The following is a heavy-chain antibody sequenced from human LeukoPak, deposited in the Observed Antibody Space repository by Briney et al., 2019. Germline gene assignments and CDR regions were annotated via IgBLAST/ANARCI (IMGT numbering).Heavy chain of an antibody. D-gene: IGHD2-2*01. V-gene: IGHV3-23*01. CDR1: GFTFSSYA. J-gene: IGHJ4*02. Sequence: GGSLRLSCAASGFTFSSYAMSWVRQAPGKGLEWVSAISGSGGSTYYTDSVKGRFTISRDNSKSTLYLQMNSLRAEDTAVYYCARDPGYCSSTSCYGGGVDYWGQGTLVTVSS. CDR2: ISGSGGST. CDR3: ARDPGYCSSTSCYGGGVDY.